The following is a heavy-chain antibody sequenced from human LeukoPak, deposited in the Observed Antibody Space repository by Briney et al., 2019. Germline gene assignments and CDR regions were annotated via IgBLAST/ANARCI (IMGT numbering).Heavy chain of an antibody. V-gene: IGHV3-21*01. D-gene: IGHD3-22*01. CDR2: ISSSSSYI. CDR1: GFTFSSYS. CDR3: ARVDSSGYRSLDY. Sequence: PGGSLRLSCAASGFTFSSYSMNWVRQAPGKGLEWVSSISSSSSYIYYADSVKGRFTISRDNAKNSLYLQMNSLRAEDTAVYYCARVDSSGYRSLDYWGQGTLVTVSS. J-gene: IGHJ4*02.